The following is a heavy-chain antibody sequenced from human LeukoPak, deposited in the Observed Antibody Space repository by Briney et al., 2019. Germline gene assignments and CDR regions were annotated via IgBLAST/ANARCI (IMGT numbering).Heavy chain of an antibody. CDR2: INAGNGNT. Sequence: GASVKVSCKASGYTFTSYAMHWVRQAPGQRLEWMGWINAGNGNTRYSQEFQGRVTITRDTSASTAYMELSSLRSEDMAVYYCARGRGVATINNYYYYMDVWGKGITVTVSS. CDR3: ARGRGVATINNYYYYMDV. CDR1: GYTFTSYA. J-gene: IGHJ6*03. V-gene: IGHV1-3*03. D-gene: IGHD5-12*01.